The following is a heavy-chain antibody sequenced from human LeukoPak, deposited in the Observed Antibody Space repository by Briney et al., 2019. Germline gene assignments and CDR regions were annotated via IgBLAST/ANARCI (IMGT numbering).Heavy chain of an antibody. D-gene: IGHD3-16*01. V-gene: IGHV4-34*01. CDR3: ATSGGTLGPTNYFDY. J-gene: IGHJ4*02. CDR2: INHSGST. Sequence: SEPVSLICAVYGESFSGYYWSGIRQPPGKGLVWIGEINHSGSTNYNPSLKSRVTISVDTSKNQFSLKLSSVTAADTAVYYCATSGGTLGPTNYFDYWGQGTLVTVSS. CDR1: GESFSGYY.